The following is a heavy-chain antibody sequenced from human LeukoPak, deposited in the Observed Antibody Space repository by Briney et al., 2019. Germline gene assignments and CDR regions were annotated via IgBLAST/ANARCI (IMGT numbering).Heavy chain of an antibody. CDR1: GGSFSGYY. Sequence: SETLSLTCGVYGGSFSGYYWTWIRQPPGKGLEWIGEINHSGSTNYNPSLKSRVTISVDTSKNQFSLKLSSVTAADTAVYYCARRGILLWFGEYTKDWFDPWGQGTLVTVSS. D-gene: IGHD3-10*01. CDR3: ARRGILLWFGEYTKDWFDP. J-gene: IGHJ5*02. V-gene: IGHV4-34*01. CDR2: INHSGST.